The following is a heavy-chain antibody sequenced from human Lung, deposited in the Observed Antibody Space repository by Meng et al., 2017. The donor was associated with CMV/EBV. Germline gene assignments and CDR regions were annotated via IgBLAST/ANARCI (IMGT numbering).Heavy chain of an antibody. J-gene: IGHJ5*02. CDR1: GFTSNNYG. CDR2: IRTGGSHS. CDR3: AKDIPMRRGVTAWFDP. D-gene: IGHD3-10*01. Sequence: GFTSNNYGMNWVRQAPGKGLEWVAFIRTGGSHSFHAESVKGRFTISRDNSNNTLYLQLNSLRAEDTGVYFCAKDIPMRRGVTAWFDPLGQGTLVTVSS. V-gene: IGHV3-30*02.